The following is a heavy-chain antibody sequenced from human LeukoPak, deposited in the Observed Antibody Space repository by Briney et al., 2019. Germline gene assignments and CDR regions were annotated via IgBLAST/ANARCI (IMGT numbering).Heavy chain of an antibody. Sequence: GGSLRLSCAASGFTFSSYSMNWVRQAPGKGLEWVSYISSSSSTIYYADSVKGRFTISRDNAKNSLYLQMNSLRAEDTAVYYCAREPRGYSYGLFDYWGQGTLVTVSS. CDR1: GFTFSSYS. V-gene: IGHV3-48*01. D-gene: IGHD5-18*01. J-gene: IGHJ4*02. CDR2: ISSSSSTI. CDR3: AREPRGYSYGLFDY.